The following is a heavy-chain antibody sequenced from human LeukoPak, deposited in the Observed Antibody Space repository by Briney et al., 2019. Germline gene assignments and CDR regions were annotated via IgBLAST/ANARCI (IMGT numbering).Heavy chain of an antibody. V-gene: IGHV3-23*01. D-gene: IGHD2-2*01. CDR1: GFTVSNNY. CDR2: ISGSGGST. Sequence: PGGSLRLSCAASGFTVSNNYMSWVRQAPGKGLEWVSAISGSGGSTYYADSVKGRFTISRDNSKNTLYLQMNSLRAEDTAVYYCAKGPPGRGSTTPNWFDPWGQGTLVTVSS. J-gene: IGHJ5*02. CDR3: AKGPPGRGSTTPNWFDP.